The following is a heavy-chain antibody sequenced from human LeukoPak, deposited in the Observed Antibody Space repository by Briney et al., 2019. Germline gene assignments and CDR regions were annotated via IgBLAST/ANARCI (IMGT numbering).Heavy chain of an antibody. CDR2: FHYSGST. CDR3: ARGSSWSYYFDY. CDR1: GDSISSYY. V-gene: IGHV4-59*01. Sequence: SETLSLTCAVSGDSISSYYWSWIRQPPGKGLEWIGYFHYSGSTNYSPSLKSRVTISIDTSKNQFSLKVSSVTAADTAVYYCARGSSWSYYFDYWGQGTLVTVSS. D-gene: IGHD6-13*01. J-gene: IGHJ4*02.